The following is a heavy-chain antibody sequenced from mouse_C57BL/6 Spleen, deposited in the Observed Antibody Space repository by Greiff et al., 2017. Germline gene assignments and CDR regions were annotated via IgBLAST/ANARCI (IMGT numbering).Heavy chain of an antibody. CDR3: ARYYRNEYFDY. Sequence: QVQLQQSGAELVKPGASVKISCKASGYAFSSYWMNWVKQRPGKGLEWIGQIDPGDGDTNYNGKFKGKATLTADNSSSTAYMQLSSLTSEDSAVYFCARYYRNEYFDYWGQGTTLTVSS. CDR2: IDPGDGDT. D-gene: IGHD2-14*01. CDR1: GYAFSSYW. V-gene: IGHV1-80*01. J-gene: IGHJ2*01.